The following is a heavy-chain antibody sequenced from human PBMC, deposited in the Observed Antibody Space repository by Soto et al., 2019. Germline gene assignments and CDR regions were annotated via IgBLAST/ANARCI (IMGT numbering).Heavy chain of an antibody. CDR1: GFTFSSYG. V-gene: IGHV3-33*01. D-gene: IGHD5-12*01. J-gene: IGHJ6*02. CDR2: IGYDGSNK. CDR3: ARDLDTAYRVDHDPYYYYGMYV. Sequence: QVQLLESGGVVVQPGRSLRLSCAASGFTFSSYGMHWVRQAPGKGLEWVAVIGYDGSNKYYADSVKGRFTISRDNSKNSLYLQMNSLRAEDTAVYYCARDLDTAYRVDHDPYYYYGMYVWGQGTTVTVSS.